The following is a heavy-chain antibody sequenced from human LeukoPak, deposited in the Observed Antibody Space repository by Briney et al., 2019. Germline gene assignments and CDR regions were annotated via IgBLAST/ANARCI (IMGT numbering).Heavy chain of an antibody. D-gene: IGHD3-10*01. CDR3: ARDLTFITMVRGVRPHFNWFDP. Sequence: KPSETLSLTCTVSGGSISSYYWSWIRQPAGKGLEWIGRIYTSGGTNYNPSLKSRVTMSVDTSKNQFSLKLSSVTAADTAVYYCARDLTFITMVRGVRPHFNWFDPWGQGTLVTVSS. CDR2: IYTSGGT. CDR1: GGSISSYY. J-gene: IGHJ5*02. V-gene: IGHV4-4*07.